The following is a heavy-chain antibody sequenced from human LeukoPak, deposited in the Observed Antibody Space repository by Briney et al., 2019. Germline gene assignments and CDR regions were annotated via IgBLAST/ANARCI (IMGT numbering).Heavy chain of an antibody. CDR1: GITVSSSY. J-gene: IGHJ4*02. CDR2: ISSGGNT. Sequence: PGGSLRLSCAASGITVSSSYMSWVRQAPGKGLEWVSVISSGGNTYYADSVKGRFTISRDNSKNTLYLQMYSLRAEDTAVYYCARDTPPDYWGQGTLVTVSS. V-gene: IGHV3-53*01. CDR3: ARDTPPDY.